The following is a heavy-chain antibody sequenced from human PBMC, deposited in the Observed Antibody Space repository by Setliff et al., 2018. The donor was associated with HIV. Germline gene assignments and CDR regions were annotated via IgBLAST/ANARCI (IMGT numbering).Heavy chain of an antibody. CDR2: FDPEDVET. CDR3: ATVRRYYYDSSGQEYFQN. D-gene: IGHD3-22*01. CDR1: GYTLAELS. J-gene: IGHJ1*01. Sequence: ASVKVSCKVSGYTLAELSIHRERQAPGKGLEWMGGFDPEDVETVYAQKFQGRVTMTEDTSTDTAYMELSSLRSEDTVVYYCATVRRYYYDSSGQEYFQNLGQGTLVTVSS. V-gene: IGHV1-24*01.